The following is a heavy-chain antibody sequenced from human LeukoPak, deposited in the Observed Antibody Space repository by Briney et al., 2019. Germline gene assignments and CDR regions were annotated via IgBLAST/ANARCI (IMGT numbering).Heavy chain of an antibody. D-gene: IGHD3-22*01. Sequence: SETLSLTCAVSGGSISSSNWWSWVRQPPGKGLEWIGEIYHSGSTNYNPSLKSRVTISVDTSKNQFSLKLSSVTAADTAVYYCARDGNDSSGWDYFDYWGQGTLVTVSS. V-gene: IGHV4-4*02. CDR1: GGSISSSNW. CDR3: ARDGNDSSGWDYFDY. CDR2: IYHSGST. J-gene: IGHJ4*02.